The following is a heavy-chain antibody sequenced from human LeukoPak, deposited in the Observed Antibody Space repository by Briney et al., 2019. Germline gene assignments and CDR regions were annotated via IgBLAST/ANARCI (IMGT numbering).Heavy chain of an antibody. CDR3: ARRRVLLDAFDI. J-gene: IGHJ3*02. D-gene: IGHD3-10*01. Sequence: GGSLRLSCAASGFTFSSYAMSWVRQAPGKGLEWVSAISGSGGSTYYADSVKGRFTISRDNSKNTLYLQMNSLRAEDTAVYYCARRRVLLDAFDIWGQGTMVTVSS. V-gene: IGHV3-23*01. CDR2: ISGSGGST. CDR1: GFTFSSYA.